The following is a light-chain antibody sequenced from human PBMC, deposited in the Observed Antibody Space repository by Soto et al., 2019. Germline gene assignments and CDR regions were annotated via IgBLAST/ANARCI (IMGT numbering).Light chain of an antibody. V-gene: IGKV3-15*01. CDR2: GAS. CDR1: ETVATN. CDR3: QQYGSSGT. J-gene: IGKJ1*01. Sequence: VVRTHSPATLSGSPGEIATLSVRASETVATNLAWYQQKPGQAPRLLIYGASTRATGIPARFSGSGSGTDFTLTISRLEPEDFAVYYCQQYGSSGTFGQGTKVDIK.